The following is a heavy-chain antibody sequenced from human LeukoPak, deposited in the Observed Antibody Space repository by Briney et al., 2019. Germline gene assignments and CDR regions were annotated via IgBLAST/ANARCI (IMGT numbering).Heavy chain of an antibody. CDR1: GGSISSSSYY. J-gene: IGHJ4*02. Sequence: SETLSLTCTVSGGSISSSSYYWSWIRQPPGKGLEWIGYIYYSGSTNYNPSLKSRVTISVDTSKNQFSLKLSSVTAADTAVYYCARGGRIAVAGTLDYWGQGTLVTVSS. D-gene: IGHD6-19*01. V-gene: IGHV4-61*01. CDR3: ARGGRIAVAGTLDY. CDR2: IYYSGST.